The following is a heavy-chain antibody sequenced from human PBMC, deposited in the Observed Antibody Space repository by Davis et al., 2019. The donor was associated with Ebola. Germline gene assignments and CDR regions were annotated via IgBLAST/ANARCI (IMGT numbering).Heavy chain of an antibody. CDR1: GFTFSSYA. V-gene: IGHV3-64*01. J-gene: IGHJ4*02. CDR2: ISSNGGST. D-gene: IGHD1-26*01. CDR3: ARGWDYFDY. Sequence: GESLKISCAASGFTFSSYAMHWVRQAPGKGLEYVSAISSNGGSTYYANSVKGRFTISRDNAKNSLYLQMNSLRDEDTAVYYCARGWDYFDYWGQGTLVTVSS.